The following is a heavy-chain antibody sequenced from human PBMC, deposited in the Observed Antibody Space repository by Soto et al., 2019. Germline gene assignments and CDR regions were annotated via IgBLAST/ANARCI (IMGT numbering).Heavy chain of an antibody. Sequence: GASVKVSCKASGGTFSSYTISWVRQAPGQGLEWTGRIIPILGIANYAQKFQGRVTITADKSTSTAYMELSSLRSEDTAVYYCAGDPGYSSGWYDAFFDYWGQGTLVTVSS. J-gene: IGHJ4*02. CDR3: AGDPGYSSGWYDAFFDY. CDR2: IIPILGIA. CDR1: GGTFSSYT. V-gene: IGHV1-69*02. D-gene: IGHD6-19*01.